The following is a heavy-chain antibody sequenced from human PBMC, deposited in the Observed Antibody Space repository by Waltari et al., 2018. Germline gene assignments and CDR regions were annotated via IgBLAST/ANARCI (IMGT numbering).Heavy chain of an antibody. D-gene: IGHD1-20*01. V-gene: IGHV1-69*05. J-gene: IGHJ6*02. Sequence: QVQLVQSGAEVKKPGSSVKVSCKASGGTFSSYAISWVRQGPGQGLGWMGGIIPIFGTANYAQKFQGRVTITRDTSASTAYMELSSLRSEDTAVYYCARDDEHNWKKRSHYYYGMDVWGQGTTVTVSS. CDR2: IIPIFGTA. CDR3: ARDDEHNWKKRSHYYYGMDV. CDR1: GGTFSSYA.